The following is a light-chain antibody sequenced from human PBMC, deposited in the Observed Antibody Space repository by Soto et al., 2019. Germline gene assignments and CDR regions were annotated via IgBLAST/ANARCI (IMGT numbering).Light chain of an antibody. V-gene: IGLV1-44*01. Sequence: QSALTQPPSASGTPGRRVTISCSGSSSNIGTNTVNWYKQVPGTAPRLLIHSNSQRPSGVPDRFSGSKSGTSTSLAISGLQSEDEADYYCAAWDDSVNGFVFGTGTKVTV. J-gene: IGLJ1*01. CDR3: AAWDDSVNGFV. CDR2: SNS. CDR1: SSNIGTNT.